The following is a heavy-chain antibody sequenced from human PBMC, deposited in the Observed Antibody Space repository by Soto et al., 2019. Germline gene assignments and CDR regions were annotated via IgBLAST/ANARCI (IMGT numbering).Heavy chain of an antibody. D-gene: IGHD3-16*02. V-gene: IGHV3-23*01. CDR1: GFTFSSYA. CDR2: ISGSGGST. CDR3: AKDNSVMITFGGVIVIPYFDY. J-gene: IGHJ4*02. Sequence: HPGGSLRLSCAASGFTFSSYAMSWVRQAPGKGLEWVSVISGSGGSTYYADSVKGRFTISRDNSKNTLYLQMNSLRAEDTAVYYCAKDNSVMITFGGVIVIPYFDYWGQGTLVTVSS.